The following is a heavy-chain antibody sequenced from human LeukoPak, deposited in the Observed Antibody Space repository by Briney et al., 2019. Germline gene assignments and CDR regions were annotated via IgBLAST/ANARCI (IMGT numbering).Heavy chain of an antibody. V-gene: IGHV3-21*04. J-gene: IGHJ4*02. Sequence: GGSLRLSCAASGFTFSSYAMNWVRQAPGKGLEWVSSISSSSSYIYCADSVKGRFTISRDNSKNTLYLQMNSLRAEDTAVYYCAKAPGVITMIVVVTEYFDYWGQGTLVTVSS. D-gene: IGHD3-22*01. CDR3: AKAPGVITMIVVVTEYFDY. CDR1: GFTFSSYA. CDR2: ISSSSSYI.